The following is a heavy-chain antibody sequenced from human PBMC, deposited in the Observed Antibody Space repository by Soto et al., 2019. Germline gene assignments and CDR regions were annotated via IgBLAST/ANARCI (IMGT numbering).Heavy chain of an antibody. V-gene: IGHV3-30-3*01. CDR3: AREVVRPYFDY. CDR1: GESAKTSA. D-gene: IGHD2-2*01. J-gene: IGHJ4*02. Sequence: PGGCLGIGRAASGESAKTSAVAWVRQAPGKGLEWVAVTSYDGTTKYYADSVKGRFTISRDNSKNTLSLQMNSLSAEDTAVYYCAREVVRPYFDYWGQGISVTVSS. CDR2: TSYDGTTK.